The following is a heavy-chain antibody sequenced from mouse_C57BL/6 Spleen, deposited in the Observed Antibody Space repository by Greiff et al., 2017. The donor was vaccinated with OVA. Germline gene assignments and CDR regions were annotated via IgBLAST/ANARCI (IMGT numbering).Heavy chain of an antibody. CDR1: GFSLSTSGMG. CDR3: ARSPNWDASWFAY. D-gene: IGHD4-1*01. V-gene: IGHV8-12*01. Sequence: LKESGPGILQSSQTLSLTCSFSGFSLSTSGMGVSWIRQPSGKGLEWLAHIYWDDDQRYTPSLKSRLTISKDTSRNQVFLKITSVDTADTATYYCARSPNWDASWFAYWGQGTLVTVSA. J-gene: IGHJ3*01. CDR2: IYWDDDQ.